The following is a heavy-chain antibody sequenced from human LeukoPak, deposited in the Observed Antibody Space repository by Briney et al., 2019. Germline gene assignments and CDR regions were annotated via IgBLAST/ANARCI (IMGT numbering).Heavy chain of an antibody. CDR2: TSYDGGNK. CDR3: VKDRTGTYTLDY. J-gene: IGHJ4*02. Sequence: GGSLRLSCAASGFPFSSFGTHWVRQAPGKGLEWVAVTSYDGGNKYYADSVKGRFTISRDNSKNTLYLQMNSLRAEDTAVYYCVKDRTGTYTLDYWGQGTLVTVSS. D-gene: IGHD3-10*01. CDR1: GFPFSSFG. V-gene: IGHV3-30*18.